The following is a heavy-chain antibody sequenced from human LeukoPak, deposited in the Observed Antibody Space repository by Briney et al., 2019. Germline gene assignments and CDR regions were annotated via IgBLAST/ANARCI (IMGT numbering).Heavy chain of an antibody. Sequence: PGGSLRLSCAASGFTFSSYAMSWVRQAPGKGLEWVSAISGSGGSTYYADSVKGRFTISRDNSKNTLYLQMNSLRAEDTAVYYCAIGYCSSTSCYPPLYWGQGTLVTVSS. CDR3: AIGYCSSTSCYPPLY. CDR2: ISGSGGST. CDR1: GFTFSSYA. D-gene: IGHD2-2*01. V-gene: IGHV3-23*01. J-gene: IGHJ4*02.